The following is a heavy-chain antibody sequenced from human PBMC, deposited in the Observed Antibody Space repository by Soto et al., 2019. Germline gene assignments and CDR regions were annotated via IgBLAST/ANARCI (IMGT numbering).Heavy chain of an antibody. CDR3: ARQPVSATGKYFFSQNGLEV. V-gene: IGHV4-34*01. CDR1: VGSFSEYF. Sequence: SETLSLTCAFYVGSFSEYFWSCIRHSPGKWLEWIGEIHYRGKTHYNPSLESRVAISVDTSKNQFSLRLNSVTAADTALYYCARQPVSATGKYFFSQNGLEVLGQGTTIIVS. CDR2: IHYRGKT. D-gene: IGHD6-6*01. J-gene: IGHJ6*01.